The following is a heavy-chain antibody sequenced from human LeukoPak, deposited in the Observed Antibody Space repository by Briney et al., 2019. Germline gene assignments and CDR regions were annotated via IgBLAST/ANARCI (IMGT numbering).Heavy chain of an antibody. CDR1: GGSISSYY. J-gene: IGHJ5*02. CDR2: IYYSGST. D-gene: IGHD6-13*01. V-gene: IGHV4-59*01. Sequence: SETLSLTCTVSGGSISSYYWSWIRQPPGKVLEWIGYIYYSGSTNYNTSLKSRVTISVDTSKNQFSLKLSSVTAADTAVYYCARLIAAAGSRENWFDPWGQGTLVTVSS. CDR3: ARLIAAAGSRENWFDP.